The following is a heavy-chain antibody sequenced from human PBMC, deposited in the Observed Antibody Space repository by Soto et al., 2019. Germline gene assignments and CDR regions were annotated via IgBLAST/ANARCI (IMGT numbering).Heavy chain of an antibody. J-gene: IGHJ6*02. V-gene: IGHV4-34*01. Sequence: QVQLQQWGAGLLKPSETLSLTCAVYGGSLSGYYWSWIRQPPGKGLEWIGEVHPYGTTKYNPSLWRRVTMSLDASKNQFSLKLTSVTGADTAVYYCARGRDEFKVGSVWGPGTTVTVSS. D-gene: IGHD1-26*01. CDR3: ARGRDEFKVGSV. CDR2: VHPYGTT. CDR1: GGSLSGYY.